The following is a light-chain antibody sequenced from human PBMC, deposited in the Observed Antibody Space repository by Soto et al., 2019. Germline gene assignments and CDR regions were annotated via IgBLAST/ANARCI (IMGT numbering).Light chain of an antibody. CDR1: SSDVGGYNY. V-gene: IGLV2-14*01. CDR2: EVN. J-gene: IGLJ1*01. CDR3: SAQRSSSTLYV. Sequence: QSALTQPASVSGSPGQSITISCTGTSSDVGGYNYVSWYQQHPGKAPKLMIYEVNNRPSGVSNRFSDSKSGNTASLTISGLQAEDEADYYCSAQRSSSTLYVFGTGTKVPVL.